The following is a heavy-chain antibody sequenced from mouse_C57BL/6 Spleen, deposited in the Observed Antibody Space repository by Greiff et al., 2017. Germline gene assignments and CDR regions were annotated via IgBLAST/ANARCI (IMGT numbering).Heavy chain of an antibody. D-gene: IGHD2-3*01. V-gene: IGHV1-55*01. CDR2: IYPGSGST. CDR1: GYTFTSYW. J-gene: IGHJ3*01. CDR3: ARYDGYSLFFAY. Sequence: QVQLQQPGAELVKPGASVKMSCKASGYTFTSYWITWVKQRPGQGLEWIGDIYPGSGSTNYNEKFKSKATLTVATSSSTSYLQLSSLTSDDSAVYYCARYDGYSLFFAYWGQGTLVTVSA.